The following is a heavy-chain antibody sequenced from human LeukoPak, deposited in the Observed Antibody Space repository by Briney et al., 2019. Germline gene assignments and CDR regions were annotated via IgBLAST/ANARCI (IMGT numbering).Heavy chain of an antibody. Sequence: SETLSLTCTVSGGSISSSSYYWGWIRQPPGKGLEWIGSIYCSGSTYYNPSLKSRVTISVDTSKNQFSLKLSSVTAADTAVYYCARHRDSREPRVFDYWGQGTLVTVSS. CDR1: GGSISSSSYY. D-gene: IGHD3-22*01. CDR2: IYCSGST. V-gene: IGHV4-39*01. J-gene: IGHJ4*02. CDR3: ARHRDSREPRVFDY.